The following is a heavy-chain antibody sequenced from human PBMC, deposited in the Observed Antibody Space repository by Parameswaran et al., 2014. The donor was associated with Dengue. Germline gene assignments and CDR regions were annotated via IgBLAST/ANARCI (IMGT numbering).Heavy chain of an antibody. CDR2: ISSSGSTI. J-gene: IGHJ4*02. Sequence: VRQAPGKGLEWVSYISSSGSTIYYADSVKGRFTISRDNAKNSLYLQMNSLRAEDTAVYYCARERRQWLVRGPSFDYWGQGTLVTVSS. V-gene: IGHV3-48*03. D-gene: IGHD6-19*01. CDR3: ARERRQWLVRGPSFDY.